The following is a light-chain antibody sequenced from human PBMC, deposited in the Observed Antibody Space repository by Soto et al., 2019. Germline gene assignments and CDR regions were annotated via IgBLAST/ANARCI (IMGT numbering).Light chain of an antibody. CDR2: AAS. V-gene: IGKV1-9*01. CDR3: QQLSRYPLT. CDR1: QDISNY. J-gene: IGKJ4*01. Sequence: DIQLTQSPSFLSASVGDRVTITCRASQDISNYLAWYQQKPGTAPKLLIYAASTLQSGVPSRFGGSGSGTEFPLTINSLQPEDLATYHCQQLSRYPLTFGGGTKVEIK.